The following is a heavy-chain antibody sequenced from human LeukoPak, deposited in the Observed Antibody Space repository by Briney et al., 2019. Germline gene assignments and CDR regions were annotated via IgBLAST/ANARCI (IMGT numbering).Heavy chain of an antibody. Sequence: PGRSLRLSCAASGFTFSSYAMHWVRQAPGKGLVWVAVISYDGSNKYYADSVKGRFTISRDNSKNTLYLQMNSLRAQDTAVYYCARDNGGSFDYWGQGTLVTVSS. V-gene: IGHV3-30*01. CDR1: GFTFSSYA. J-gene: IGHJ4*02. D-gene: IGHD4-23*01. CDR2: ISYDGSNK. CDR3: ARDNGGSFDY.